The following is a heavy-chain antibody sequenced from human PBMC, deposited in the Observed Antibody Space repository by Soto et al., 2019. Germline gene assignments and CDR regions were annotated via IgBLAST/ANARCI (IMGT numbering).Heavy chain of an antibody. D-gene: IGHD3-9*01. CDR1: GFSLSSRKMG. CDR3: AHSGYYDLLTFDY. CDR2: IYWDDDK. J-gene: IGHJ4*02. Sequence: GSGPTLVNPTQTLTPTCNFSGFSLSSRKMGVGWIRQPPGKALEWLALIYWDDDKRYRPSLNNRLTITKDTSKNQVLLTMTNLDPVDTATYHCAHSGYYDLLTFDYWGQGPLVTVSS. V-gene: IGHV2-5*02.